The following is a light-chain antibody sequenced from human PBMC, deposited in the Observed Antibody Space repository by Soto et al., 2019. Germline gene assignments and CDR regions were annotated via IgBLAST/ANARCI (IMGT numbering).Light chain of an antibody. Sequence: QSVLTQPASVSGSPGQSITISCTRTSSDIGGYNFVSWYQQHPGKAPKLMIYDVNNRPSGISDRFSGSKSGNTASLTISDLQADDEADYYCSSYTSSSIYVFGAGTKVTVL. CDR3: SSYTSSSIYV. CDR1: SSDIGGYNF. J-gene: IGLJ1*01. CDR2: DVN. V-gene: IGLV2-14*03.